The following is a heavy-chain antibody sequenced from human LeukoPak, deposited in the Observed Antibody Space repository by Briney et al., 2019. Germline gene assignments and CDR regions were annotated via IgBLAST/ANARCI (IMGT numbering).Heavy chain of an antibody. CDR1: GGSFSGYY. CDR2: INHSGST. D-gene: IGHD3-3*01. Sequence: PSETLSLTCAVYGGSFSGYYWSWIRQPPGKGLEWIGEINHSGSTNYNPSLKSRVTISVDTSKNQFSLKLSSVTAADTAVYYCARGGYDFWSGYRYNWFDPWGQGTLVTVSS. V-gene: IGHV4-34*01. CDR3: ARGGYDFWSGYRYNWFDP. J-gene: IGHJ5*02.